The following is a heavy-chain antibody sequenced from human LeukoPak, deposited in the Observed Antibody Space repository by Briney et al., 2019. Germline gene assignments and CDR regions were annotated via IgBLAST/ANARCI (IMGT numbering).Heavy chain of an antibody. CDR1: GGSISSYH. J-gene: IGHJ4*02. V-gene: IGHV4-59*01. Sequence: PSETLSLTCTVSGGSISSYHWSWIRQPPGKGLEWIGYNYYSGSTNYNPSLKSRVTISVDTSKNQFSLKLSPVTAADTAVYYCARGVAAAGPFDYWGQGTLVTVSS. D-gene: IGHD6-13*01. CDR3: ARGVAAAGPFDY. CDR2: NYYSGST.